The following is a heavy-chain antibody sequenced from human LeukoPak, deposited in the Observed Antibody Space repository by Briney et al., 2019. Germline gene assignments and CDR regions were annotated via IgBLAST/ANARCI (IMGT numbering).Heavy chain of an antibody. CDR3: ARARRDGYNDGIYYYYYYMDV. CDR1: GGSISSYY. D-gene: IGHD5-24*01. J-gene: IGHJ6*03. CDR2: IYTSGST. Sequence: KPSETLSLTCTVSGGSISSYYWSWIRQPAGKGLEWIGRIYTSGSTNYNPSLKSRVTISVDTSKNQFSLKLSSVTAADTAVYYCARARRDGYNDGIYYYYYYMDVWGKGTTVTISS. V-gene: IGHV4-4*07.